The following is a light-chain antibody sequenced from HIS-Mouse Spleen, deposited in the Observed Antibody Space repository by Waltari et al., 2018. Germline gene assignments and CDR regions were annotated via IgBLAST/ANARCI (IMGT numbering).Light chain of an antibody. CDR3: AAWDDSLSGPV. Sequence: QSVLTQPPSASGTPGQRVTISCSGSSSNIGSNYVHCSQQLPGPAPKLLIYRNKQRPSGVPDRFSGSKSGTSASLAISGLRSEDEADYYCAAWDDSLSGPVFGGGTKLTVL. V-gene: IGLV1-47*01. CDR2: RNK. CDR1: SSNIGSNY. J-gene: IGLJ3*02.